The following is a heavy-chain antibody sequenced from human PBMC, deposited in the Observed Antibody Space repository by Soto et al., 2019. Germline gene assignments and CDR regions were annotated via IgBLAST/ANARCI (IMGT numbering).Heavy chain of an antibody. D-gene: IGHD2-8*02. J-gene: IGHJ5*02. Sequence: GGSLRLSCAASGFTFSHYAMHWVRQAPDKGLEWVSVISFNGTNEFFADSVKGRFSISRDNSANTLYLQMTNLRPEDTAIYYFARDRGRGYFTGGLFYLGLYHLGQGNPVTVSS. CDR1: GFTFSHYA. V-gene: IGHV3-30-3*01. CDR3: ARDRGRGYFTGGLFYLGLYH. CDR2: ISFNGTNE.